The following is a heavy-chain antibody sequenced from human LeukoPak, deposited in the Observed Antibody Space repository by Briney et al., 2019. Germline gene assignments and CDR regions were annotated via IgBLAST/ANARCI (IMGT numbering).Heavy chain of an antibody. CDR3: ARKYYYDSSGYYGPDAFDI. D-gene: IGHD3-22*01. CDR1: GGTFSSYA. Sequence: SVKVSCKASGGTFSSYAISWVRQAPGQGLEWMGGIIPIFGTANYAQKFQGRVTITTDESTSTAYMELSSLRSVDTAVYYCARKYYYDSSGYYGPDAFDIWGQGTMVTVSS. J-gene: IGHJ3*02. V-gene: IGHV1-69*05. CDR2: IIPIFGTA.